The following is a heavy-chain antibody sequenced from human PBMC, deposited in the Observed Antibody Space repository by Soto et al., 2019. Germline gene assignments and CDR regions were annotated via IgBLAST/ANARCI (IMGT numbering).Heavy chain of an antibody. V-gene: IGHV4-59*01. CDR2: IYYSGST. CDR3: ARGDYDYIWGSSYYFDY. D-gene: IGHD3-16*01. CDR1: GGSISSYY. J-gene: IGHJ4*02. Sequence: PSETLSLTCTVSGGSISSYYWSWIRQPPGKGLEWIGYIYYSGSTNYNPSLKSRVTISVDTSKNQFSLKLSSVTAADTAVYYCARGDYDYIWGSSYYFDYWGQGTLVTVSS.